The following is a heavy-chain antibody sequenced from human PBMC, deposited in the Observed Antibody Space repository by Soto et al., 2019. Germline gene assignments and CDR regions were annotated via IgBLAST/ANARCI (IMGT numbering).Heavy chain of an antibody. CDR1: GGSISSGGYY. J-gene: IGHJ6*03. CDR3: AREKVATGGFLMDV. D-gene: IGHD5-12*01. Sequence: SETLSLTCTVSGGSISSGGYYWSWIRQHPGKGLEWIGYIYYSGSTYYNPSLKSRVTISVDTSKNQFSLKLSSVTAADTAVYYCAREKVATGGFLMDVWGKGTTVTVSS. CDR2: IYYSGST. V-gene: IGHV4-31*03.